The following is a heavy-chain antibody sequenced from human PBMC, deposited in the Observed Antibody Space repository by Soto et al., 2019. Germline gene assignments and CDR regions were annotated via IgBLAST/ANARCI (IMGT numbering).Heavy chain of an antibody. CDR3: ADSIFYYGMDV. J-gene: IGHJ6*02. CDR1: GNSFTSYW. V-gene: IGHV5-51*01. Sequence: XESLKVSWQSSGNSFTSYWIGLVLQMPGKGLEWMGIIYPGDSDTRYSPSFQGQVTISADKSISTAYLRWSSLKASDTAIYYCADSIFYYGMDVWGQGTTVTVSS. CDR2: IYPGDSDT.